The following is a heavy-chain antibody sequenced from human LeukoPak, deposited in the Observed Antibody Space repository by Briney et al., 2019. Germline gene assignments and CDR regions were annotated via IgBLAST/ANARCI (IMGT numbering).Heavy chain of an antibody. Sequence: GGSLRLSCAASGITVSGNYMSWVRQAPGKGLEGVSVIYSVGSIYYPDSVKGRFTISRDSSRNTLYLQMNSLRAEDTAVYYCELFQSGGPFDIWGQGTVVTVSS. V-gene: IGHV3-66*01. D-gene: IGHD2-21*01. J-gene: IGHJ3*02. CDR3: ELFQSGGPFDI. CDR1: GITVSGNY. CDR2: IYSVGSI.